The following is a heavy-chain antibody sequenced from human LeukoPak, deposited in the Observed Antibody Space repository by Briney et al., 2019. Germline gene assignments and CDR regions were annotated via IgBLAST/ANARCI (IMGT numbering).Heavy chain of an antibody. J-gene: IGHJ5*02. CDR2: ISNDGSNK. Sequence: PGRSLRLSCAASGFTFSSYVMHWVRQAPGKGLEWVAVISNDGSNKYYADPVKGRFTISRDNSKNTLYLQMNSLRAEDTAAYYCARDYGSYYDILTGYGNWFDPWGQGTLVTVSS. CDR3: ARDYGSYYDILTGYGNWFDP. CDR1: GFTFSSYV. D-gene: IGHD3-9*01. V-gene: IGHV3-30*04.